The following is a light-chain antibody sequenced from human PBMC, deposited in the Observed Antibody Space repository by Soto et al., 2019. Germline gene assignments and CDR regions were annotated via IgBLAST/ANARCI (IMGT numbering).Light chain of an antibody. CDR3: QQRASWPYT. CDR1: QSVPSY. V-gene: IGKV3-11*01. J-gene: IGKJ2*01. Sequence: EIVLTQSPATLSLSPGERATLSCRASQSVPSYLAWYQQKPGQSPRLLIHDASNRATGISARFSGSGSGTDFTLTIGSLEPEESALYYCQQRASWPYTSGQGTKVEIK. CDR2: DAS.